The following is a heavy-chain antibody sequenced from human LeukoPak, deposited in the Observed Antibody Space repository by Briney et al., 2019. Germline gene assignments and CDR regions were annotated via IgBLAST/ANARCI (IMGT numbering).Heavy chain of an antibody. CDR3: ARNSSGYSFEY. V-gene: IGHV4-38-2*01. J-gene: IGHJ4*02. D-gene: IGHD6-19*01. CDR1: GYSIISDYY. CDR2: IYHSGST. Sequence: SETLSLTCAVSGYSIISDYYWGWIRHSPRKGVELIGSIYHSGSTHYNPSLKSRITMSVDKSKNQFYLKLNSVTAADTAVYYCARNSSGYSFEYWGQGPLVTVSS.